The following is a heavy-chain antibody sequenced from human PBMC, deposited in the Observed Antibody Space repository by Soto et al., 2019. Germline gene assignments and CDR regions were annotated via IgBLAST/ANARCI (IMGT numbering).Heavy chain of an antibody. Sequence: ASVPVSFMASGYTFTSSYMHWVRQAPGQGLEWMGIINPSGGSTSYAQKFQGRVTMTRDTSTSTVYMELSSLRSEDTAVYYCARDPYSSSWYGLYYYYGMDVWGQGTTVTVSS. CDR2: INPSGGST. V-gene: IGHV1-46*01. CDR1: GYTFTSSY. J-gene: IGHJ6*02. CDR3: ARDPYSSSWYGLYYYYGMDV. D-gene: IGHD6-13*01.